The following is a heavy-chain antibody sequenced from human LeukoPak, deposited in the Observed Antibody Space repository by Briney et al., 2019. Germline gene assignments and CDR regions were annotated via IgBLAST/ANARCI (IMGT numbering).Heavy chain of an antibody. CDR1: GYSISSGYY. CDR3: ARDLYSSYYYYYYMDV. D-gene: IGHD6-13*01. Sequence: SSETLSLTCTVSGYSISSGYYWGWIRQPPGKGLEWIGSIYHSGTTYYNPSLKSRVTISVDTSKNQFSLRLSSVTAADTAVYYCARDLYSSYYYYYYMDVWGKGTTVTISS. J-gene: IGHJ6*03. V-gene: IGHV4-38-2*02. CDR2: IYHSGTT.